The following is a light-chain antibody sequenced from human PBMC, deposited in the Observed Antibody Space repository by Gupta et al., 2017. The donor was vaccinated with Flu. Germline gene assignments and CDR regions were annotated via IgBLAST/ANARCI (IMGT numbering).Light chain of an antibody. CDR3: CSYAATYWV. J-gene: IGLJ3*02. V-gene: IGLV2-11*01. CDR1: SSDVGGYNS. CDR2: DVN. Sequence: SALPHPRSVSGSPGPSVAISCTGTSSDVGGYNSVSWYQQLPGKAPKLMINDVNQRPSEVPVRFAGSKSGNTAALTISGLQAEDEADYYCCSYAATYWVFGGGTKLTVL.